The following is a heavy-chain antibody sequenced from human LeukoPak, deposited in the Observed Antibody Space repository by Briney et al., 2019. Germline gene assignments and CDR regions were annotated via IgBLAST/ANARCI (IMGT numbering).Heavy chain of an antibody. D-gene: IGHD3-16*01. Sequence: PGGSLRLSCVDSAFNFSDNYMTWVRQAPGKGLEWVSAIYIGGTTYYADSVKGRFTISRDNPKSTLYLQMHSLRAEDTAVYYCAREISRFGIWGQGTLVTVSS. CDR3: AREISRFGI. V-gene: IGHV3-66*01. CDR1: AFNFSDNY. CDR2: IYIGGTT. J-gene: IGHJ4*02.